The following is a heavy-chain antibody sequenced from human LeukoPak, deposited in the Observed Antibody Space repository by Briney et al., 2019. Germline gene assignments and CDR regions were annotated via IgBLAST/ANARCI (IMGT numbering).Heavy chain of an antibody. CDR2: ISAYNGNT. J-gene: IGHJ4*02. CDR1: GYTFTSYG. D-gene: IGHD6-13*01. V-gene: IGHV1-18*01. Sequence: ASVKVSCKASGYTFTSYGISWVRQAPGQGLEWMGWISAYNGNTNYAQKLQGRVTPTTDTSTSTAYMELRSLRSDDTAVYYCARDFSYSSSWSTFDYGGQGTLVTVSS. CDR3: ARDFSYSSSWSTFDY.